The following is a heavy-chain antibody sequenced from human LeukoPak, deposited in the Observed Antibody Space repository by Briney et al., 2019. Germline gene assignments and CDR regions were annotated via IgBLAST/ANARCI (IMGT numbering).Heavy chain of an antibody. CDR1: GGSFSGYY. CDR2: INHSGST. J-gene: IGHJ6*02. D-gene: IGHD3-22*01. CDR3: AREVSDYYDSGGYAEYYYYGMDV. V-gene: IGHV4-34*01. Sequence: SETLSLTCAVYGGSFSGYYWSWIRQPPGKGLEWIGEINHSGSTNYNPSLKSRVTISVDTSKNQFSLKLSSVTAADTAVYYCAREVSDYYDSGGYAEYYYYGMDVWGQGTTVTVSS.